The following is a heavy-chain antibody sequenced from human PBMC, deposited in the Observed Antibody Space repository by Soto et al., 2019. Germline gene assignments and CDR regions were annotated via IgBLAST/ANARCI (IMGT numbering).Heavy chain of an antibody. CDR1: GYTFTSYG. D-gene: IGHD2-15*01. J-gene: IGHJ4*02. V-gene: IGHV1-18*03. Sequence: GASVKVSCKASGYTFTSYGISWVRQAPGQGLEWMGWISAYNGSTYYANSVKGRFTISRDNSKNTLYLQMGSLRAEDMAVYYCARMVVAATPGYFDYWGQGTLVTVSS. CDR3: ARMVVAATPGYFDY. CDR2: ISAYNGST.